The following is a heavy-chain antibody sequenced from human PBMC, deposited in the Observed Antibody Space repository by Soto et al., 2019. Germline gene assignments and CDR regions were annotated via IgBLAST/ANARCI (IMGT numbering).Heavy chain of an antibody. D-gene: IGHD5-18*01. V-gene: IGHV1-18*01. CDR1: GYTFTSYG. CDR3: ASSLLVGYGLEGESD. CDR2: ISAYNGNT. J-gene: IGHJ4*02. Sequence: QVQLAQSGAEVKKPGASVKVSCKASGYTFTSYGISWVRQAPGQGLEWMGWISAYNGNTNYAQKLQGRVTMTTDTSASTAYMELRSLRSDDTAVYYCASSLLVGYGLEGESDWGQGTLVTVSS.